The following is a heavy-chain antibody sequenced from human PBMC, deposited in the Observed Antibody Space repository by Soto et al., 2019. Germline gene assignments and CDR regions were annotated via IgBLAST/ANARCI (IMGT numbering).Heavy chain of an antibody. CDR2: IYYSGST. Sequence: SETLSLTCTVSGGSISSGDYYWSWIRQPPGRGLEWIGYIYYSGSTYYNPSLKSRVTISVDTSKNQFSLKLSSVTAADTAVYYCARENYGDYAVDIWGQGTMVT. CDR3: ARENYGDYAVDI. CDR1: GGSISSGDYY. V-gene: IGHV4-30-4*01. D-gene: IGHD4-17*01. J-gene: IGHJ3*02.